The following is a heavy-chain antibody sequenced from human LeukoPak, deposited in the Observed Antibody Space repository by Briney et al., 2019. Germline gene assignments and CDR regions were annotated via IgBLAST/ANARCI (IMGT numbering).Heavy chain of an antibody. J-gene: IGHJ4*02. CDR3: TTDLGITMIRGVIVY. Sequence: GGSLRLSCAASGFSFSNAWMTWVRQAPGKGLEWVGRIKSRTDAGTTEYAAPVKGRFTISRGDSKNTLYLQMNSLKIEDTAVYYCTTDLGITMIRGVIVYWGQGTLVTVSS. CDR2: IKSRTDAGTT. V-gene: IGHV3-15*01. D-gene: IGHD3-10*01. CDR1: GFSFSNAW.